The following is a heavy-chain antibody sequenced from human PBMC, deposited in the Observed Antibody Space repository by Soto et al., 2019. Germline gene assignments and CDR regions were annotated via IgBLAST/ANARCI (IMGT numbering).Heavy chain of an antibody. Sequence: EVQLVESGGGLVQPGGSLRLSCAASGFTVSSNYMSWVRQAPGKGLEWVSVIYSGGSTYYADSVKGRFTISRHNSKNTLYLQMNSLGAEDTAVYYCARESITIFGVVSNAFDIWGQGTMVTVSS. CDR3: ARESITIFGVVSNAFDI. CDR1: GFTVSSNY. V-gene: IGHV3-53*04. CDR2: IYSGGST. D-gene: IGHD3-3*01. J-gene: IGHJ3*02.